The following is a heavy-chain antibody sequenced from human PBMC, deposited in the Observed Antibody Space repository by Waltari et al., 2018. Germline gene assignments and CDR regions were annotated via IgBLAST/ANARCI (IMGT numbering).Heavy chain of an antibody. CDR1: GFSFRSTS. J-gene: IGHJ4*02. Sequence: EVQLLESGGGFVQPGGSLRLSCVVSGFSFRSTSMSWVRQAPGKGLEWVSSISISGTKLYYADSVKGRFTISRDNSKNALHLQMNSLRAEDTAIYYCAKEIRPNDFWGQGTLVTVSS. V-gene: IGHV3-23*01. CDR2: ISISGTKL. CDR3: AKEIRPNDF. D-gene: IGHD1-1*01.